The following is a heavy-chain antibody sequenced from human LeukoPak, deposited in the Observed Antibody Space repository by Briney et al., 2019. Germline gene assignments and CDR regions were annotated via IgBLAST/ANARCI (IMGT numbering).Heavy chain of an antibody. CDR2: IYYSRST. J-gene: IGHJ4*02. Sequence: SETLSLTCTVSGGSISSYYWSWIRQPPGKGLEWIGYIYYSRSTNYNPSLKSRVTISVDTSKNQFSLKLSSVTAADTAVYYCARRRNYYDSSGIFDYWGQGTLVTVSS. CDR3: ARRRNYYDSSGIFDY. CDR1: GGSISSYY. V-gene: IGHV4-59*01. D-gene: IGHD3-22*01.